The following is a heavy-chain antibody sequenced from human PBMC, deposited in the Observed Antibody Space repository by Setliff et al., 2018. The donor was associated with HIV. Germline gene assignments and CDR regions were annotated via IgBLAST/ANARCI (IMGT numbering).Heavy chain of an antibody. CDR3: ARFSNTLNWFDP. CDR2: IYYSGNT. CDR1: GFTFSSYE. D-gene: IGHD4-4*01. Sequence: GSLRLSCAASGFTFSSYEMNWVRQPPGKGLEWIGSIYYSGNTYYNPSLKSRVAISVDTSKNQFSLKLNSVTAADTAVYYCARFSNTLNWFDPWGQGTLVTVSS. J-gene: IGHJ5*02. V-gene: IGHV4-38-2*01.